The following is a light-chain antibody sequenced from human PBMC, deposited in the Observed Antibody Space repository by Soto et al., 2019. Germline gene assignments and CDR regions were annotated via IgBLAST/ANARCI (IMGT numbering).Light chain of an antibody. V-gene: IGLV2-14*01. J-gene: IGLJ2*01. CDR3: SSYSGGSTLLI. CDR2: EVS. Sequence: QSALTQPASVSGSPGQSITISCTGTNSDIGDYNYVSWYQQHPGKAPKLMIYEVSNRPSGVSNRFSGSKSGNTASLTISGLQAEDEADYYCSSYSGGSTLLIFGGGTKVTVL. CDR1: NSDIGDYNY.